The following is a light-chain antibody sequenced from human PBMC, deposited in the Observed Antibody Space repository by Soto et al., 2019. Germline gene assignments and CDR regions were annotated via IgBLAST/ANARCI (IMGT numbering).Light chain of an antibody. V-gene: IGKV1-27*01. CDR2: AAS. CDR3: XXXSSVPV. J-gene: IGKJ3*01. Sequence: DIQMTQSPTSLSASVGDRVTITCRASQDIRNFVAWYQQKPGKAPKLLIYAASTLQSGVPSRFSGSGSGTDFTLTINXLQPEXVXXYSCXXXSSVPVFGPGTKVEIK. CDR1: QDIRNF.